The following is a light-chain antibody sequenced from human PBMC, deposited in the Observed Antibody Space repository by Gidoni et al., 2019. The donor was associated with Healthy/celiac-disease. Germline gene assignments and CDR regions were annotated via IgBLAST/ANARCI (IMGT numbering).Light chain of an antibody. CDR3: QQSYSTPYT. CDR1: QSISSY. CDR2: AAS. Sequence: DIQMTHSPSSLSASVGDRVTINCRASQSISSYLNWYQQKPGKAPKLLIYAASSLQSGVPSRFSGSGSGTDFTLTISSLQHEDLATYYCQQSYSTPYTFGQGTKLEIK. J-gene: IGKJ2*01. V-gene: IGKV1-39*01.